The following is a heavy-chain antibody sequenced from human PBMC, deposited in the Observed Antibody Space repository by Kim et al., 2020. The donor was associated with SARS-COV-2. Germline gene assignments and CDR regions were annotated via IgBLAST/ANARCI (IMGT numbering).Heavy chain of an antibody. V-gene: IGHV3-33*01. CDR3: ARAYSNGSGSYPPYFDY. CDR2: IWYDGSNK. D-gene: IGHD3-10*01. J-gene: IGHJ4*02. Sequence: GGSLRLSCAASGFTFSSYGMHWVRQAPGKGLEWVAVIWYDGSNKYYADSVKGRFTISRDNSKNTLYLQMNSLRAEDTAVYYCARAYSNGSGSYPPYFDYWGQGTLVTVSS. CDR1: GFTFSSYG.